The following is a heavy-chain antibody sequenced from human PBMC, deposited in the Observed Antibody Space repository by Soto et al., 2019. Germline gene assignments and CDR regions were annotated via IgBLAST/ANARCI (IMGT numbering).Heavy chain of an antibody. Sequence: QLQLQESGPGLVKPSETLSLTCTVSGGSISSSSYYWGWIRQPPGKGLEWIGRIYYSGRTSSNPSLTSRVTISVDTSKNQFSLKLSSVTAADTAVYYCATLWGQDWGQGTLVTVSS. CDR1: GGSISSSSYY. D-gene: IGHD3-10*01. CDR3: ATLWGQD. J-gene: IGHJ4*02. CDR2: IYYSGRT. V-gene: IGHV4-39*01.